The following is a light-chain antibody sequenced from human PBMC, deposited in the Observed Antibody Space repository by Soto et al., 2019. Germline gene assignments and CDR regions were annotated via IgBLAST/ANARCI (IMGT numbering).Light chain of an antibody. V-gene: IGKV1-27*01. Sequence: DIQMTQSPSSLSASVGDRVTITCRASQAIGNYLAWYQQKPGKVPKLLIYTASTLQSGVPFRFSGSGSGTDFTLTISSLQPEDGATYYCQKYNSAPWTFGQGTKVDIK. CDR2: TAS. CDR3: QKYNSAPWT. CDR1: QAIGNY. J-gene: IGKJ1*01.